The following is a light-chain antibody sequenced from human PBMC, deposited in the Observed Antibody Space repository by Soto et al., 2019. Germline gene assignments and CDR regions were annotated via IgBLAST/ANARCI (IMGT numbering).Light chain of an antibody. CDR2: DAS. CDR3: QQLNSYRALT. Sequence: DIQMTQFPSSLSASVGDRVTITCRASQGISNWLAWYQQRPGKAPKLLIYDASSLESGVPSRFSGSGSGTEFTLTISSLQPEDFATYYCQQLNSYRALTFGGGTKVDIK. J-gene: IGKJ4*01. V-gene: IGKV1-5*01. CDR1: QGISNW.